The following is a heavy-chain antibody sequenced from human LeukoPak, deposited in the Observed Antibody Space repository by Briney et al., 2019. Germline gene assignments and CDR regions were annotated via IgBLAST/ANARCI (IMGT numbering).Heavy chain of an antibody. Sequence: SETLSLTCTVSGGSISSYHWSWIRQPPGKGLEWIGHIYYTGSTNYNPSLKSRVTISVDTSKNQFSLKLSSVTAADTAVYYCARGSGFYGYWGQGTLVTVSS. CDR3: ARGSGFYGY. J-gene: IGHJ4*02. CDR2: IYYTGST. V-gene: IGHV4-59*01. CDR1: GGSISSYH. D-gene: IGHD6-19*01.